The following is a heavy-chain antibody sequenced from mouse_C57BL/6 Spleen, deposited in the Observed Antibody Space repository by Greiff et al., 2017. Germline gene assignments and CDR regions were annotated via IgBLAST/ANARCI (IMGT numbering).Heavy chain of an antibody. D-gene: IGHD1-1*02. V-gene: IGHV1-26*01. CDR1: GYTFTDYY. J-gene: IGHJ2*01. Sequence: EVQLQQSGPELVKPGASVKISCKASGYTFTDYYMNWVKQSHGKSLEWIGDINPNNGGTSYNQKFKGKATLTVDKSSSTAYMELRSLTSEASAVYYCARGGIDDGGSYFDYWGQGTTLTVSS. CDR3: ARGGIDDGGSYFDY. CDR2: INPNNGGT.